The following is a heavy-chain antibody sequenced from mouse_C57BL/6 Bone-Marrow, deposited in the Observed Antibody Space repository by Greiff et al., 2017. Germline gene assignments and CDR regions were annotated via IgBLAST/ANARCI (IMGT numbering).Heavy chain of an antibody. CDR3: TSAYYRSLFAY. D-gene: IGHD2-12*01. J-gene: IGHJ3*01. Sequence: LQESGAELVRPGASVTLSCKASGYTFTDYDMHWVKKTPVHGLEWIGAIDPEPGGTAYNQKFKGKAILTADTASRTAFMALRVLTSEDSAVYYCTSAYYRSLFAYWGQGTLVTVSA. V-gene: IGHV1-15*01. CDR1: GYTFTDYD. CDR2: IDPEPGGT.